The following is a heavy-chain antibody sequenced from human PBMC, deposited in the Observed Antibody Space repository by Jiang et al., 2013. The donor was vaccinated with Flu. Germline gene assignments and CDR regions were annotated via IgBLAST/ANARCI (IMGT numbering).Heavy chain of an antibody. CDR3: ARSGTYYIFDF. CDR1: GDSVSSYY. V-gene: IGHV4-59*08. Sequence: GLVKPSETLSLTCTVSGDSVSSYYHWIRQPPGKGLEWIGLYISHSGSIYYNPSLNSRVTMSVDTSKKQFSLKLSSVTAADTAVYYCARSGTYYIFDFWGQGTLVTVSS. D-gene: IGHD1-26*01. CDR2: ISHSGSI. J-gene: IGHJ4*02.